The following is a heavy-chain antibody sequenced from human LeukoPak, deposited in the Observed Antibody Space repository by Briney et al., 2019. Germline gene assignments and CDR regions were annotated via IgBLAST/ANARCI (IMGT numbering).Heavy chain of an antibody. CDR3: ATNYTAVSAFDS. V-gene: IGHV4-4*07. D-gene: IGHD6-19*01. CDR1: GGSINSYY. J-gene: IGHJ4*02. CDR2: IQTSGST. Sequence: PSETLSLTCTVSGGSINSYYWNWIRQPAGKGLEWIGHIQTSGSTKYNPSLKSRVTMSIDTSKNQFSLNLYSVTAADTAVYYCATNYTAVSAFDSWGQGTLVTDSS.